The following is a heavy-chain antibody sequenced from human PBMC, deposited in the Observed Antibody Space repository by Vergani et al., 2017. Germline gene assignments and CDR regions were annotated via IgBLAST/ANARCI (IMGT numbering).Heavy chain of an antibody. CDR3: AKDGRGFSSSTS. V-gene: IGHV3-23*01. D-gene: IGHD2-2*01. CDR1: GFTFSSYA. Sequence: EVQLLESGGGLVQPGGSLRLSCAASGFTFSSYAISWVRQAPGKGLEWVSAISGSGGSTYYADSVKGRFTISRDNSKNTLYLQMNSLRAEDTAVYYCAKDGRGFSSSTSWGQGTLVTVSS. J-gene: IGHJ4*02. CDR2: ISGSGGST.